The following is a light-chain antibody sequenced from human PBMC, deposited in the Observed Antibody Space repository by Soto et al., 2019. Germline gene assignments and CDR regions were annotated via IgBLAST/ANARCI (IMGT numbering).Light chain of an antibody. J-gene: IGLJ1*01. CDR3: STYTGSNTPYV. V-gene: IGLV2-14*01. Sequence: QSALTQPASVSGSPGQSISISCTGATSDIGNYNYFSWYQQHPGKAPKLIIYQVSNRPSGVSNRFSGSKSGNTASLTISGLQADDEADYYCSTYTGSNTPYVFRTGTKLTVL. CDR1: TSDIGNYNY. CDR2: QVS.